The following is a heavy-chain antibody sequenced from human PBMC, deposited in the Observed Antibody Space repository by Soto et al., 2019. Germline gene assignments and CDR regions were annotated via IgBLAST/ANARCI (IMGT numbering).Heavy chain of an antibody. CDR2: MNPNSGNT. V-gene: IGHV1-8*02. J-gene: IGHJ3*02. D-gene: IGHD1-1*01. Sequence: ASVKVSCKASGYTFTGYYINWVRQATGQGLEWMGWMNPNSGNTGYAQKFQGRVTMTRNTSISTAYMELSSLRSEDTAVYYCARGNWVNAFDIWGQGTMVTVSS. CDR1: GYTFTGYY. CDR3: ARGNWVNAFDI.